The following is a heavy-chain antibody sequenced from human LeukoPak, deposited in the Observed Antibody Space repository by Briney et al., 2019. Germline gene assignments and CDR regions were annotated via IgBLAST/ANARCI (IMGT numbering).Heavy chain of an antibody. Sequence: SETLSLTCAVYGGSFSGYYWSWIRQPPGKGLEWIGEIVHSGNTKYNPSLKSRVTISVDTSKNQFSLNLTSVTAADTAVYYSARFGSSTWYKGAFDIWGQGTMVTVAS. CDR2: IVHSGNT. J-gene: IGHJ3*02. CDR3: ARFGSSTWYKGAFDI. V-gene: IGHV4-34*12. CDR1: GGSFSGYY. D-gene: IGHD1-1*01.